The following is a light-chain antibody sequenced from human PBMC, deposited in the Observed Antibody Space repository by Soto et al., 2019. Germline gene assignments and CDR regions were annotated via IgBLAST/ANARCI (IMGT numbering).Light chain of an antibody. Sequence: EIVMTQSPATLSVSPGERATLSCRASQSVSSNLAWYQHKPGQAPRLLIYGASTTATGIPARFSGSGSGTEFTLTISSLLSEDFAVDYCQQYNDWPLTFGGGTKVEIK. CDR3: QQYNDWPLT. CDR1: QSVSSN. CDR2: GAS. V-gene: IGKV3-15*01. J-gene: IGKJ4*01.